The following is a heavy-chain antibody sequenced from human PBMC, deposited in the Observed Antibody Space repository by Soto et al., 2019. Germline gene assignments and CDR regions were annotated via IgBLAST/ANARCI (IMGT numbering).Heavy chain of an antibody. V-gene: IGHV2-26*01. J-gene: IGHJ5*02. D-gene: IGHD3-3*01. CDR2: IFSNDEK. Sequence: SGPTLVNPTETLTLTCTVSGFSLSNARMGVSWIRQPPGKALEWLAHIFSNDEKSYSTSLKSRLTISKDTSKSQVVLTMTNMDPVDTATYYCARIRASRYCDFWSGYSYNWFDPWGQGTLVTVSS. CDR1: GFSLSNARMG. CDR3: ARIRASRYCDFWSGYSYNWFDP.